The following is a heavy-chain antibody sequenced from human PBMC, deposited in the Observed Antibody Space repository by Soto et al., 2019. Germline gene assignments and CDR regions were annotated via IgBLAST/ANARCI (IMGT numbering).Heavy chain of an antibody. CDR2: ISGSGGST. J-gene: IGHJ6*02. D-gene: IGHD1-26*01. V-gene: IGHV3-23*01. Sequence: GGSLRLSCAASGFTFSSYAMSWVRQAPGKGLEWVSAISGSGGSTYYADSVKGRFTISRDNSKNTLYLQMNSLRAEDTAVYYCAKDNIGSYAYYYGMDVRGQGTTVTVSS. CDR1: GFTFSSYA. CDR3: AKDNIGSYAYYYGMDV.